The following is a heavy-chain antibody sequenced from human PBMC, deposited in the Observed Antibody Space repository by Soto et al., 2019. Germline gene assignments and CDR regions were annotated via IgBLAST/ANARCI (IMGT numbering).Heavy chain of an antibody. D-gene: IGHD3-3*01. CDR1: GFTFSSYG. Sequence: GGSLRLSCAASGFTFSSYGMHWVRQAPGKGLEWVAVISYDGSNKYYADSVKGRFTISRDNSKNTLYLQMNSLRAEDTAVYYCAKDSVRFLEWLPPLFDYWGQGTLVTVSS. J-gene: IGHJ4*02. CDR3: AKDSVRFLEWLPPLFDY. V-gene: IGHV3-30*18. CDR2: ISYDGSNK.